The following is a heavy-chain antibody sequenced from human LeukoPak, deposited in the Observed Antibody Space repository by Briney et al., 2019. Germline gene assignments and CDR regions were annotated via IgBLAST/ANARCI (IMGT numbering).Heavy chain of an antibody. Sequence: GGSLRLSCAASGFTFSSYAMSWVRQAPGKGLEWVSAISGSGGSTYYADSVKGRFTISRDNSKNTLYLQMNSLRAEDTAVYYCAIHYGITPANFDYWGQGTLVTVSS. CDR2: ISGSGGST. CDR1: GFTFSSYA. V-gene: IGHV3-23*01. D-gene: IGHD1-14*01. J-gene: IGHJ4*02. CDR3: AIHYGITPANFDY.